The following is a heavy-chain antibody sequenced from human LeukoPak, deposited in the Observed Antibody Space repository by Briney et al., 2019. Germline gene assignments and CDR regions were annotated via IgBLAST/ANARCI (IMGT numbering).Heavy chain of an antibody. V-gene: IGHV3-49*04. Sequence: GGSLRLSCTASGFTFGDYAMSWVRQAPGKGLGWVGFIRSKAYGGTTEYAASVKGRFTISRDDSKSIAYLQMNSLKTEDTAVYYCTRDASHDSSDYWGQGTLVTVSS. D-gene: IGHD3-22*01. CDR1: GFTFGDYA. CDR3: TRDASHDSSDY. CDR2: IRSKAYGGTT. J-gene: IGHJ4*02.